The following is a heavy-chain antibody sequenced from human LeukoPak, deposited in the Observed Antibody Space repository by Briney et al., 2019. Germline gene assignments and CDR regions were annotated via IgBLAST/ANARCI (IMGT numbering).Heavy chain of an antibody. J-gene: IGHJ4*02. CDR1: GGTFSSYA. V-gene: IGHV1-69*06. CDR2: IIPIFGTA. D-gene: IGHD5-24*01. CDR3: ARGGDGYIQVYYFDY. Sequence: SVKVSCKASGGTFSSYAISWVRQAPGQGLEWMGGIIPIFGTANYAQKFQGRVTITADKSTSTAYVELSSLRSEDTAVYYCARGGDGYIQVYYFDYWGQGTLVTVSS.